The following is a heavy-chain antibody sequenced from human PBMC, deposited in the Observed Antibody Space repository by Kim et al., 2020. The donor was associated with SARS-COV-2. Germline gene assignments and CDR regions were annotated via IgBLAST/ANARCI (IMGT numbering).Heavy chain of an antibody. CDR2: IKQDGSEK. CDR1: GFTFSSYW. Sequence: GGSLRLSCAASGFTFSSYWMSWVRQAPGKGLEWVANIKQDGSEKYYVDSVKGRFTISRDNAKNSLYLQMNSLRAEDTAVYYCARASGYYGSGSYFSWGRLPPRYYFDYWGQGTLVTASS. V-gene: IGHV3-7*03. D-gene: IGHD3-10*01. J-gene: IGHJ4*02. CDR3: ARASGYYGSGSYFSWGRLPPRYYFDY.